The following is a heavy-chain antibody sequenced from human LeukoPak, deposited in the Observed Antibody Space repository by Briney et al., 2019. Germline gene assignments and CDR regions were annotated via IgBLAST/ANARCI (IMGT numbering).Heavy chain of an antibody. CDR3: ARDPSWLAENYYFDY. CDR1: GFTFSSYA. Sequence: PGRSLRLSCAASGFTFSSYAMHWVRQAPGKGLEWVAVISYDGSNKYYADSVKGRFTISRDNSKNTLYLQMNSLRAEDTAVYYCARDPSWLAENYYFDYWGQGTLVTVSS. CDR2: ISYDGSNK. J-gene: IGHJ4*02. V-gene: IGHV3-30*04. D-gene: IGHD5-24*01.